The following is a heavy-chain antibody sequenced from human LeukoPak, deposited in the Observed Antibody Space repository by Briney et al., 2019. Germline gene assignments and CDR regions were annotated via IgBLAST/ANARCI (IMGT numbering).Heavy chain of an antibody. Sequence: ASVKVSCKASGYTFTGYYMHWVRQAPGQGLEWMGRINPNSGGTNYAQKFQGRVTMTRDTSISTAYMELSRLRSDDTAVYYCARRFIAAAGKYYFDYWGQGTLVIVSS. J-gene: IGHJ4*02. CDR2: INPNSGGT. D-gene: IGHD6-13*01. V-gene: IGHV1-2*06. CDR3: ARRFIAAAGKYYFDY. CDR1: GYTFTGYY.